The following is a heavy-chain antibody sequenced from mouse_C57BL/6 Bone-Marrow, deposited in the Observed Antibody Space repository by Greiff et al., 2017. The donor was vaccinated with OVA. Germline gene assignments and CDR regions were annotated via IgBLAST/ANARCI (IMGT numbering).Heavy chain of an antibody. CDR3: ARDPNWDGFAY. D-gene: IGHD4-1*01. J-gene: IGHJ3*01. CDR1: GFTFSSYA. V-gene: IGHV5-4*01. Sequence: DVKLVESGGGLVKPGGSLKLSCAASGFTFSSYAMSWVRQTPEKRLEWVATISDGGSYTYYPDNVKGRFTISRDNAKNNLYLQMSHLKSEDTAMYYCARDPNWDGFAYWGQGTLVTVS. CDR2: ISDGGSYT.